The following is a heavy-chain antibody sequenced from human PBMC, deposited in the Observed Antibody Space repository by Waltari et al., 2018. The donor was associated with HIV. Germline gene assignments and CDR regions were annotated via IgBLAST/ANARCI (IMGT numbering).Heavy chain of an antibody. CDR3: ARGAGELQGRAFDY. CDR1: GGPITPYY. V-gene: IGHV4-4*07. Sequence: VQPQESGPGLVKPSETLSLTGRVPGGPITPYYWRWSLQPAGKGPEGIGRSSPGGLTNYSPSLKSRVTLSVDTSKNQFSLKLMSVIAADTAMYYCARGAGELQGRAFDYWGQGTLVTVSS. CDR2: SSPGGLT. J-gene: IGHJ4*02. D-gene: IGHD1-7*01.